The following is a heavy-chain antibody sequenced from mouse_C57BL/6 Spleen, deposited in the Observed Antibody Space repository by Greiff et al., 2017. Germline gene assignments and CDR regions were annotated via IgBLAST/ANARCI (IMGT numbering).Heavy chain of an antibody. D-gene: IGHD4-1*02. CDR3: ARYPTTGYFDY. V-gene: IGHV3-8*01. CDR1: GYSIPRDY. CDR2: ISYSGNT. Sequence: EVQLQQSGPGLAKPSQTLSLTCSVTGYSIPRDYWNWIRKFPGNKLEYMGYISYSGNTYYNPSLKCRISITRDTSKIQYDLQMNTVTTEDTATCYSARYPTTGYFDYGGQGTTRTVSS. J-gene: IGHJ2*01.